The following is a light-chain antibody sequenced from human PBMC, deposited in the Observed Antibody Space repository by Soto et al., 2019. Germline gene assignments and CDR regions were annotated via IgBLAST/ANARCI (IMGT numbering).Light chain of an antibody. Sequence: EIVMTHSPATLSVIQGERATLTCRASQSVSSNLAWYQQKPGQAPRLLIYGASTRATGIPARFSGSGSGTEFTLTITSLQSEDFAVYYCQQYNNWPWTFGQGSKVDVK. J-gene: IGKJ1*01. CDR3: QQYNNWPWT. CDR2: GAS. V-gene: IGKV3-15*01. CDR1: QSVSSN.